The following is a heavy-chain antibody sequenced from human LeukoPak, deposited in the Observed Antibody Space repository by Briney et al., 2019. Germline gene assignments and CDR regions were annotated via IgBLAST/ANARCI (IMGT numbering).Heavy chain of an antibody. CDR3: ARGWPGIVATINY. J-gene: IGHJ4*02. CDR1: GFTFSSYS. V-gene: IGHV3-21*01. CDR2: ISSSSSYI. Sequence: GGSLRLSCAASGFTFSSYSINWVRQAPGKGLEWVSSISSSSSYIYYADSVKGRFTISRDNAKNSLYLQMNSLRAEDTAVYYCARGWPGIVATINYWGQGTLVTVSS. D-gene: IGHD5-12*01.